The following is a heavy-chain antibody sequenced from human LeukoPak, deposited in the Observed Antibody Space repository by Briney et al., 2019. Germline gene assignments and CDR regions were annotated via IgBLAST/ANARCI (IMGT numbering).Heavy chain of an antibody. J-gene: IGHJ5*02. V-gene: IGHV4-59*01. D-gene: IGHD3-10*01. CDR3: ARETMVRGVITTYNWFDP. Sequence: KPSETLSLTCTVSGGSINYYYWSWIRQPPGKGLEWIGYIYYSGSTNYNPSLKSRVTISVDTSKNQFSLKLSSVTAADTAVYYCARETMVRGVITTYNWFDPWGQGTLVTVSS. CDR2: IYYSGST. CDR1: GGSINYYY.